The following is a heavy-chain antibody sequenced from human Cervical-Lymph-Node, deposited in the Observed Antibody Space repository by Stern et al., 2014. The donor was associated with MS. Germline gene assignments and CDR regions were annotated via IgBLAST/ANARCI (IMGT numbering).Heavy chain of an antibody. CDR3: ARQGGGWYVDY. J-gene: IGHJ4*02. Sequence: QVQLVESGPGLVKPSETLSLTCTVSGGSISSSSYYWGWIRQPPGKGLEWIGSIYYSGSTYYNPSLKSRVTISVVTYKHQFSLMLGSGTAADTAVYYCARQGGGWYVDYWGQGTLVTVSS. CDR2: IYYSGST. D-gene: IGHD6-19*01. CDR1: GGSISSSSYY. V-gene: IGHV4-39*01.